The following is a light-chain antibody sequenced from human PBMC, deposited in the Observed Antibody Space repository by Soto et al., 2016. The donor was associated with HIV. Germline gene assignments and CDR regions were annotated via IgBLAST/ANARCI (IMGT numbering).Light chain of an antibody. V-gene: IGKV1-NL1*01. Sequence: GDRVMITCRASQGILNSLAWYQQKPGKAPKLLLYTVSRLGSGVPSRFSGSASESEFTLTISSLQPEDIATYFCQHYYTSFPITFGQGTRLEI. CDR3: QHYYTSFPIT. CDR2: TVS. J-gene: IGKJ5*01. CDR1: QGILNS.